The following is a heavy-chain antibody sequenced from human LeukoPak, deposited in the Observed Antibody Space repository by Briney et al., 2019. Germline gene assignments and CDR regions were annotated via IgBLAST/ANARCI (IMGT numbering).Heavy chain of an antibody. Sequence: PSETLSLTCTVSGGSISSYYCSRIRQPPGKGLEWIGYMYYSGSTNYNPSLKSRVTISVDMSKNQFSLKLSSVTAADTAVYYCVRSSTYHLFDDWGQGTLVTVSS. V-gene: IGHV4-59*08. CDR3: VRSSTYHLFDD. J-gene: IGHJ4*02. D-gene: IGHD2-15*01. CDR2: MYYSGST. CDR1: GGSISSYY.